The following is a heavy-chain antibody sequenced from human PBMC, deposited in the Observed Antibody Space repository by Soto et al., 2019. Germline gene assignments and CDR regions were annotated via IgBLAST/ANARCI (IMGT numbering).Heavy chain of an antibody. D-gene: IGHD3-9*01. CDR2: IYYSGST. Sequence: PSETLSLTCTVYGGSVSSGSYYWIWIRQPAGKGLEWIGYIYYSGSTNYNTSLKSRVTISVDTSKNQFSLKLSSVTAADTAVYYCASAHDWLYDYWGQGTLVTVSS. CDR3: ASAHDWLYDY. CDR1: GGSVSSGSYY. V-gene: IGHV4-61*01. J-gene: IGHJ4*02.